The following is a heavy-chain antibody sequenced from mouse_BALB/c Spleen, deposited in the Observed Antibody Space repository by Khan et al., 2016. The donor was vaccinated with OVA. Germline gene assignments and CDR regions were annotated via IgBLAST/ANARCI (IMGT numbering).Heavy chain of an antibody. D-gene: IGHD1-1*01. J-gene: IGHJ1*01. CDR2: ISYSGST. V-gene: IGHV3-2*02. CDR3: ARRYYYGHWYFDG. CDR1: GYSITSDYA. Sequence: EVQLQESGPGLVKPSQSLSLTCTVTGYSITSDYAWNWIRQLPGNKLEWMAYISYSGSTSYHPSLKSRVSITRDTSKNQFFLQLNSVTTEDTATYYCARRYYYGHWYFDGWGAGTTVTVSS.